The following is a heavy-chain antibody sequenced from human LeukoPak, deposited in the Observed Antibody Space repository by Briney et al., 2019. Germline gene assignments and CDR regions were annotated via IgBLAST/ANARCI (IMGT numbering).Heavy chain of an antibody. J-gene: IGHJ4*02. Sequence: GASVKVSCKASGGTFSSCAISWVRQAPGQGLEWMGGIIPIFGTANYAQKFQGRVTITTDESTSTAYMELSSLRSEDTAVYYCARDRSGRYFDYWGQGTLVTVSS. CDR1: GGTFSSCA. CDR3: ARDRSGRYFDY. V-gene: IGHV1-69*05. CDR2: IIPIFGTA. D-gene: IGHD3-10*01.